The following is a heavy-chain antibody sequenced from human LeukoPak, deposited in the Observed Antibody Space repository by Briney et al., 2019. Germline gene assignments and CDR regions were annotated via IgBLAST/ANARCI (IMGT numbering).Heavy chain of an antibody. CDR2: IGIDSGNT. CDR1: GFPFIEYS. V-gene: IGHV3-48*01. CDR3: ARDHNHAFDN. J-gene: IGHJ4*02. Sequence: GGSLRLSCTASGFPFIEYSMNWVRQAPGKGLEWISYIGIDSGNTKYADSVRGRFTISADKAKNSLYLQMNSLRVEDTAVYYCARDHNHAFDNWGQGTLVSVAS. D-gene: IGHD1-14*01.